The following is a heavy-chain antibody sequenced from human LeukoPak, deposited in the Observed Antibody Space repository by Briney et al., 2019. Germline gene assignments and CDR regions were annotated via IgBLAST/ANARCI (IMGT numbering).Heavy chain of an antibody. CDR3: ARDDGSCYDY. J-gene: IGHJ4*02. CDR2: IIPIPGIA. CDR1: GGTFSIYA. D-gene: IGHD2-15*01. Sequence: SVTVSCTASGGTFSIYAISWVRQAPGQGLEWMGRIIPIPGIANYAQKFQGRVTITADKSTSTAYMELSSLRSEDTAVYYCARDDGSCYDYWGQGTLVTVSS. V-gene: IGHV1-69*04.